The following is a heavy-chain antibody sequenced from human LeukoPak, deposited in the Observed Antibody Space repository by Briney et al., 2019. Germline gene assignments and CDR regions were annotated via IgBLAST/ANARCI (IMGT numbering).Heavy chain of an antibody. Sequence: GGSLRLSCAASGFTFNGFSMDWVRQVPGKGLEWVSYISSSGNTIYYADSVRGRFTISRDNANNLLYLQMSGLRAEDTAVYYCARVGALGSLGYWGQGILVAVSS. CDR1: GFTFNGFS. CDR2: ISSSGNTI. V-gene: IGHV3-48*04. D-gene: IGHD1-26*01. CDR3: ARVGALGSLGY. J-gene: IGHJ4*02.